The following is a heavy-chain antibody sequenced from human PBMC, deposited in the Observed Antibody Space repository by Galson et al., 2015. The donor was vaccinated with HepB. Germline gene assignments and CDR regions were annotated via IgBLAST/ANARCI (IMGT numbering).Heavy chain of an antibody. CDR1: GFTFSNAW. V-gene: IGHV3-15*01. J-gene: IGHJ4*02. CDR3: TTNPYYYDSSGYYV. CDR2: IKSKTDGGTT. D-gene: IGHD3-22*01. Sequence: SLRLSCAASGFTFSNAWMSWVRQAPGKGLEWVGRIKSKTDGGTTDYAAPVKGRFTISRDDSKNTLYLQMNSLKTEDTAVYYCTTNPYYYDSSGYYVWGQGTLVTVSS.